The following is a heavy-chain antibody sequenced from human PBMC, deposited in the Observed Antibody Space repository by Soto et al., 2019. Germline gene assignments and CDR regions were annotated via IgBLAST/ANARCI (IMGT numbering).Heavy chain of an antibody. D-gene: IGHD3-9*01. CDR2: ISFNGRKK. J-gene: IGHJ2*01. CDR1: GFNFTYNA. CDR3: ARGWLRRDDILTPTWNFNL. V-gene: IGHV3-30*04. Sequence: QEQLVESGGGVVRPGKSLRLSCAASGFNFTYNAMHWVRQAPGKGLEWVAVISFNGRKKFYARSVKGRFTISRDNSKNTLYLQINNRRPGDTAVYYCARGWLRRDDILTPTWNFNLWGQGTLVTAS.